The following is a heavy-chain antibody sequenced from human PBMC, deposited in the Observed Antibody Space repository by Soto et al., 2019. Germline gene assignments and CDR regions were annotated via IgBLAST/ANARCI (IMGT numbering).Heavy chain of an antibody. D-gene: IGHD5-12*01. J-gene: IGHJ4*02. CDR1: GFTFSGYT. Sequence: EVQLVESGGGLSKPGGSLGLSCEPSGFTFSGYTLNGFGQVQGKGLEWVSSISSSSSYIYYADPVKGRFTISRDNAKNSLYLQMNSLRAEDTAVYYCAREADRWLPDYWGQGTLVTVSS. CDR3: AREADRWLPDY. V-gene: IGHV3-21*01. CDR2: ISSSSSYI.